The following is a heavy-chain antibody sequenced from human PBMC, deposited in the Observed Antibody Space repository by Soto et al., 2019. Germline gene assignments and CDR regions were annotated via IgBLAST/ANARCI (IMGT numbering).Heavy chain of an antibody. D-gene: IGHD6-19*01. Sequence: GGSLRLSCAASGFTFIYYWMSWVRQAPWKGLEWVANIKQDGSEKYYVDSVKGRFTISRDNAKNSLYLEMNSLRVEDTAVYYCASTTPHGSGWYEVFDYWGQGTLVTVSS. V-gene: IGHV3-7*01. CDR2: IKQDGSEK. J-gene: IGHJ4*02. CDR3: ASTTPHGSGWYEVFDY. CDR1: GFTFIYYW.